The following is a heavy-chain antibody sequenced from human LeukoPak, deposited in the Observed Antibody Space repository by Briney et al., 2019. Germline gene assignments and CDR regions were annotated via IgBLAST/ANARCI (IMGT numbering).Heavy chain of an antibody. Sequence: SVKVSCKASGVTFSSYAIGWVRQAPGQGLEWIGGIIPIFGTANYAQKFQGRVTITTDESTSTAYMELSSLRSEDTAVYYCATTSLIAVAGPNTYFDYWGQGTLVTVSS. V-gene: IGHV1-69*05. D-gene: IGHD6-19*01. CDR3: ATTSLIAVAGPNTYFDY. CDR1: GVTFSSYA. CDR2: IIPIFGTA. J-gene: IGHJ4*02.